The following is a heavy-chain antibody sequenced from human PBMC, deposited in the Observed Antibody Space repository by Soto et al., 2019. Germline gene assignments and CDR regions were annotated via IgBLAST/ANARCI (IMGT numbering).Heavy chain of an antibody. CDR3: AGGNDKTSDSDY. J-gene: IGHJ4*02. Sequence: EVQLVESGGGLAQPGGSLRLSCAASGFTFSSYWMSWVRQAPGKGLEWVANIIRDGAETFYVDSVKGRFTISRDNSKNSLYLQINNLRAEDTAVYYCAGGNDKTSDSDYWGQGTLVTISS. V-gene: IGHV3-7*03. CDR2: IIRDGAET. CDR1: GFTFSSYW.